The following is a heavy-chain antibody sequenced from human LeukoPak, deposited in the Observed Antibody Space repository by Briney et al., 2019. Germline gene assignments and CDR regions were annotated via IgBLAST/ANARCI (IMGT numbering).Heavy chain of an antibody. CDR1: GFTFSSYS. J-gene: IGHJ6*02. CDR3: ARDMVRGVIAIGMDV. V-gene: IGHV3-48*01. D-gene: IGHD3-10*01. CDR2: ISSSSSTI. Sequence: GGSLRLSCAASGFTFSSYSMNWVRQAPGKGLEWVSYISSSSSTIYYADSVKGRFTISRDNSKNTLYLQMNSLRAEDTAVYYCARDMVRGVIAIGMDVWGQGTTVTVSS.